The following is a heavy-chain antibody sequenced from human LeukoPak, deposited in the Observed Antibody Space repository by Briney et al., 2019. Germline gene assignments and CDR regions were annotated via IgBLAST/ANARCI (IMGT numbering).Heavy chain of an antibody. J-gene: IGHJ5*02. CDR1: GGSISSSSYY. CDR3: ARETAYESFGVVSNWFDP. D-gene: IGHD3-3*01. V-gene: IGHV4-39*07. Sequence: SETLSLTCTVSGGSISSSSYYWGWIRQPPGKGLEWIGSIYYSGSTYYNPSVKSRVTISVDTSKNQFSLKLTSVTAADTAVYYCARETAYESFGVVSNWFDPWGQGTLVTVSS. CDR2: IYYSGST.